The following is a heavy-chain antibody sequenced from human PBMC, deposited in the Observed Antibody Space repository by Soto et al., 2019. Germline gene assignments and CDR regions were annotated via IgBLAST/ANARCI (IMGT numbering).Heavy chain of an antibody. CDR3: ATFGPPAARSPHHDY. CDR1: DVSISSGYYY. J-gene: IGHJ4*02. V-gene: IGHV4-31*03. Sequence: KTSETLSLTCSVSDVSISSGYYYWSWVRQHPGKGLEWVGYISHSGSTQFNPSLRSRLTMLVDTSKNHFSLRLTSVTSADTAVYYCATFGPPAARSPHHDYWGRGTLVTVSS. CDR2: ISHSGST. D-gene: IGHD6-13*01.